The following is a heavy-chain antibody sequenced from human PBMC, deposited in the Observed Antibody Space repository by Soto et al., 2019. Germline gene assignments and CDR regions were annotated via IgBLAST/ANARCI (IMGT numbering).Heavy chain of an antibody. CDR2: IKSKTDGGTT. D-gene: IGHD2-2*01. Sequence: GGSLSLSCAASGFTFSNAWMSWVRQAPGKGLEWVGRIKSKTDGGTTDYAAPVKGRFTISRDDSKNTLYLQMNSLKTEDTAVYYCTTDGVVVPAAIGWFDPWGQGTLVTVSS. CDR1: GFTFSNAW. CDR3: TTDGVVVPAAIGWFDP. J-gene: IGHJ5*02. V-gene: IGHV3-15*01.